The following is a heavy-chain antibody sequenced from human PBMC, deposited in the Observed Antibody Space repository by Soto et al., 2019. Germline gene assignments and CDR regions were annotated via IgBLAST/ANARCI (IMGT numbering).Heavy chain of an antibody. CDR3: ARDTAIIVATSYGYGMDV. D-gene: IGHD5-12*01. Sequence: QVQLAQSGAEVKKPGSSVKVSCKASGGTFSSYAISWVRQAPGQGLEWMGGIIPIFGTANYAQKFQGRVTITADESTSTDYMELSSLRSEDTAVYYCARDTAIIVATSYGYGMDVWGQGTKVTVSS. CDR1: GGTFSSYA. CDR2: IIPIFGTA. J-gene: IGHJ6*02. V-gene: IGHV1-69*01.